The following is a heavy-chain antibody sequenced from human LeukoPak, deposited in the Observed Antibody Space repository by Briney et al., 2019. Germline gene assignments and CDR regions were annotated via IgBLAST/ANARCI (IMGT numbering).Heavy chain of an antibody. Sequence: HTGGSLRLSCAASGFTFSSYAMSWVRQAPGKGLEWVSAISGSGGSTYYADSVKGRFTISRDNSKKTLFLQMKSLRAEDTAVYYCARDLRGRVDYWGQGTLVTVSS. J-gene: IGHJ4*02. CDR2: ISGSGGST. CDR1: GFTFSSYA. V-gene: IGHV3-23*01. D-gene: IGHD3-10*01. CDR3: ARDLRGRVDY.